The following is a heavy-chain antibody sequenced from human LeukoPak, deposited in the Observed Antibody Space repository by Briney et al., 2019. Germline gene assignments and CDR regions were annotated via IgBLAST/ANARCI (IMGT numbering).Heavy chain of an antibody. CDR3: ARDRDRYDDILTGSTFDY. CDR2: INPSGGST. V-gene: IGHV1-46*01. Sequence: ASVKVSCKASGYTFTSYYMHWVRQAPGQGLEWMGIINPSGGSTSYAQKFQGRVTMTRDTSISTAYMELSRLRSDDTAVYYCARDRDRYDDILTGSTFDYWGQGTLVTVSS. J-gene: IGHJ4*02. D-gene: IGHD3-9*01. CDR1: GYTFTSYY.